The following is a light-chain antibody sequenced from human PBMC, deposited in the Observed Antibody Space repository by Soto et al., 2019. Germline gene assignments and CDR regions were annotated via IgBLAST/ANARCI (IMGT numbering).Light chain of an antibody. CDR1: QSLLHSDVKTY. J-gene: IGKJ5*01. CDR2: GAS. CDR3: QQRSNWPIT. V-gene: IGKV2-29*01. Sequence: IVMTQTPLSLSVTPGQPASISCKSSQSLLHSDVKTYLYWYLQKPGQAPRLLIYGASRRATGVPDRFIGSGSGTDFTLTISRLEPEDFAVYYGQQRSNWPITFGQGTRLEIK.